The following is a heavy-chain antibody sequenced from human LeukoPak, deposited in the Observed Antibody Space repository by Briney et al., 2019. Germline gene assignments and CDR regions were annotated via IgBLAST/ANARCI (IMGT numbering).Heavy chain of an antibody. D-gene: IGHD3-22*01. J-gene: IGHJ5*02. Sequence: SETLSLTCTISGGSISSSIYNWGWIRQSPGKGLEWIGSIYYTGITNYNPSLKSRVTISVDTSKNQFSLRLSSVTAADTSVYYCARERDYYDSSGGNWFDPWGQGTLVTVSS. V-gene: IGHV4-39*02. CDR2: IYYTGIT. CDR1: GGSISSSIYN. CDR3: ARERDYYDSSGGNWFDP.